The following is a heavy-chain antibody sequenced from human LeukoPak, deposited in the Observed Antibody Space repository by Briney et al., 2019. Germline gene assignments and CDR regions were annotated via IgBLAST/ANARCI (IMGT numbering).Heavy chain of an antibody. CDR3: ARARNDYDSNGFSLLDY. CDR2: IWYDGSNI. CDR1: GISFSSHG. V-gene: IGHV3-33*01. Sequence: PGTSLRLSCAASGISFSSHGMHWARQAPGKGLEWVAVIWYDGSNIYYTDSVKGRFTISRDNSKNTLYLQMNSLRAEDTALYYCARARNDYDSNGFSLLDYWGQGTLVTVSS. J-gene: IGHJ4*02. D-gene: IGHD3-22*01.